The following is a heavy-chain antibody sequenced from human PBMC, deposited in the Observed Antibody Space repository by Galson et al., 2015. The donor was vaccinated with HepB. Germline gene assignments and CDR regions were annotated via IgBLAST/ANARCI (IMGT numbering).Heavy chain of an antibody. Sequence: SVKVSYKASGGTFSSYAISWVRQAPGQGLEWMGGIIPIFGTANYAQKFQGRVTITADESTSTAYMELSSLRSEDTAVYYCARERIDIVVVPAAKPGAFDIWGQGTMITVSS. V-gene: IGHV1-69*13. CDR2: IIPIFGTA. CDR1: GGTFSSYA. J-gene: IGHJ3*02. CDR3: ARERIDIVVVPAAKPGAFDI. D-gene: IGHD2-2*02.